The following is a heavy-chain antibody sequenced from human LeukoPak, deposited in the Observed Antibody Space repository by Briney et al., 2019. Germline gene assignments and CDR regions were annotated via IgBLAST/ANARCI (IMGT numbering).Heavy chain of an antibody. Sequence: GGSLRLSCAASGFTFDDYGMSWVRQAPGKGLEWVSGINWNGGSTGYADSVKGRFTISRDNVKNSLYLQMNSLRAEDTALYYCARAGTCFGGDCYPSIDYWGQGTLVTVSS. D-gene: IGHD2-21*02. J-gene: IGHJ4*02. CDR3: ARAGTCFGGDCYPSIDY. V-gene: IGHV3-20*04. CDR1: GFTFDDYG. CDR2: INWNGGST.